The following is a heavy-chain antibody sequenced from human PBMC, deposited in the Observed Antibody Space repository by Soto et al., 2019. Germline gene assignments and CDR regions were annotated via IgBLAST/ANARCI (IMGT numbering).Heavy chain of an antibody. CDR1: GYTFTHYY. J-gene: IGHJ4*02. CDR2: INPNGGST. CDR3: ATSVNSAMAFDY. Sequence: QVQLVQSGAEVKKPGASVRVSCKASGYTFTHYYIHWVRQAPGQGLEWMGIINPNGGSTTYAQKFRAGFTMTRDTSTSTVYMELSSLRSEDSAVYYCATSVNSAMAFDYWGQGTLVTVSS. V-gene: IGHV1-46*01. D-gene: IGHD5-18*01.